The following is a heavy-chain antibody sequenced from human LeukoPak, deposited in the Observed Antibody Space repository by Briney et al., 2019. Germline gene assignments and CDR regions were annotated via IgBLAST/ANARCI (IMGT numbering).Heavy chain of an antibody. CDR3: ARGYFLGFDY. J-gene: IGHJ4*02. V-gene: IGHV3-48*03. Sequence: PGGSLRLSCAASGFTFSSYEMNWVRQAPGKGLEWVSYISSSGSTIYYADSVKGRLTISRDNAKNSLYLQMNSLRAEDAAVYYCARGYFLGFDYWGQGTLVTVSS. CDR2: ISSSGSTI. CDR1: GFTFSSYE. D-gene: IGHD2/OR15-2a*01.